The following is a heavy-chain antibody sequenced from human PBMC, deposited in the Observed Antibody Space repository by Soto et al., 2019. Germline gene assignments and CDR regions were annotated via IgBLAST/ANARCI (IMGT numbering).Heavy chain of an antibody. CDR3: ARHPPYNWNYGDY. V-gene: IGHV4-39*01. Sequence: QLQLQESGPGLVKPSETLSLTCTVSGGSISSSSYYWGWIRQPPGKGLEWIGSIYYSGSTYYNPSLKSRVTISVDTSKNQFSLKLSSVTAADTAVYYCARHPPYNWNYGDYWGQGTLVTVSS. D-gene: IGHD1-7*01. CDR1: GGSISSSSYY. J-gene: IGHJ4*02. CDR2: IYYSGST.